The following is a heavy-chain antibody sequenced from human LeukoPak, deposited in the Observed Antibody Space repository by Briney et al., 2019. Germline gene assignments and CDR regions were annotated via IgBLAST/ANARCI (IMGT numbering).Heavy chain of an antibody. Sequence: GASVKVSCKASGGTFSSYAISWVRQAPGQGLEWMGRIIPILGIANYAQKFQGRVTITADESTSTAYMELSSLRSEDTAVYYCARVHHTAGGLGVGPMMNPGAFDIWGQGTMVTVSS. CDR1: GGTFSSYA. CDR2: IIPILGIA. CDR3: ARVHHTAGGLGVGPMMNPGAFDI. J-gene: IGHJ3*02. V-gene: IGHV1-69*04. D-gene: IGHD1-26*01.